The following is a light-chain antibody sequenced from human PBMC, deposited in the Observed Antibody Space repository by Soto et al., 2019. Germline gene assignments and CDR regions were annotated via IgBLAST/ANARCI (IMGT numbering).Light chain of an antibody. Sequence: EIVLTQSPGTLSLSPGERATLSCRVSQPVTGNTLGWYQKKPGQAPRLLIYATSSRAAGIPDRFSGSGSGTDFTLTISRLEPEDFAVYYCQRDNFGQGTKLEIK. J-gene: IGKJ2*01. V-gene: IGKV3-20*01. CDR1: QPVTGNT. CDR2: ATS. CDR3: QRDN.